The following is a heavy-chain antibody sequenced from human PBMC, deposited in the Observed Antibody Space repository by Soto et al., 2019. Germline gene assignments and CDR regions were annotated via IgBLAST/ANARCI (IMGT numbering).Heavy chain of an antibody. J-gene: IGHJ4*02. D-gene: IGHD3-10*01. Sequence: SETLSLTCTVSGDSISTFYWSWIRQPPGKGLEWIGYIYYTGSTNYNPSLKSRVTMSVDTSKKQFSLKLTSVTAADTAVYYCARQRGNYFDYWGQGSLVTAPQ. V-gene: IGHV4-59*01. CDR1: GDSISTFY. CDR2: IYYTGST. CDR3: ARQRGNYFDY.